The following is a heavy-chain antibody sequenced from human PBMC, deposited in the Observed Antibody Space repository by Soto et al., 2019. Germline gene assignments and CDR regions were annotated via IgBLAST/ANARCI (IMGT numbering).Heavy chain of an antibody. V-gene: IGHV5-51*01. CDR3: AASIFYYGMDV. J-gene: IGHJ6*02. CDR1: GYPFTNYW. Sequence: GEPLKISCQVSGYPFTNYWIGWVRKIPGTGLEWMGILYPGDSATKYTPSFQGQVTISADKSITNTYLRWTSLKAADTAIYYCAASIFYYGMDVWGQGTTVTV. CDR2: LYPGDSAT.